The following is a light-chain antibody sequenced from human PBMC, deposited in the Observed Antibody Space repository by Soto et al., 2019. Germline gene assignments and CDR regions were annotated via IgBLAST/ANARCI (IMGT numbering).Light chain of an antibody. J-gene: IGKJ3*01. Sequence: EIVLTQSPGTLSLSPGERATLSCRASQSVASSYLAWYQQKPGQAPRLVIHGASSRATGIPDRFSGNGSGTDFILTISRLEPEDFAVYYCRQYGNSHFTFGPGTKVDIK. CDR3: RQYGNSHFT. CDR2: GAS. V-gene: IGKV3-20*01. CDR1: QSVASSY.